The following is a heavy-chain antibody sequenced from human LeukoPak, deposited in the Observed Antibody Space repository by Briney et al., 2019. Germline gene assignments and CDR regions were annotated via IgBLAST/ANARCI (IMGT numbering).Heavy chain of an antibody. CDR3: ATDLVPGKWELPSY. D-gene: IGHD1-26*01. CDR2: FDPEDGET. CDR1: GYTLTELS. V-gene: IGHV1-24*01. Sequence: GASVNVSCKVSGYTLTELSMHWVRQAPGKGLEWMGGFDPEDGETIYAQKFQGRVTMTEDTSTDTAYMELSGLRSEDTAVYYCATDLVPGKWELPSYWGQGTLVTDSS. J-gene: IGHJ4*02.